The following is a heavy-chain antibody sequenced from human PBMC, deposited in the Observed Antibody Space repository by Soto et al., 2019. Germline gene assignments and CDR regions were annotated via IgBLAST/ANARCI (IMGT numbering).Heavy chain of an antibody. Sequence: PGGSLRLSCAASGFTFSTYWMHWVRQVPGKGLVWVSRANSDGTSTSYADSVKGRFTLSRDNAKNTLHLQMNSLRTEDTAVYYCARGIGPYCSAGTCYALSHWGQGTPVTVSS. CDR3: ARGIGPYCSAGTCYALSH. D-gene: IGHD2-15*01. CDR1: GFTFSTYW. J-gene: IGHJ4*02. CDR2: ANSDGTST. V-gene: IGHV3-74*01.